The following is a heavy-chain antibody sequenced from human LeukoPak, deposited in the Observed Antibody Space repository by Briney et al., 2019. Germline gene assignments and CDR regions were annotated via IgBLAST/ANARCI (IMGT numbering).Heavy chain of an antibody. Sequence: GGSLRLSCAASGFTFSSYSMNWVRQAPGKGLEWVSSISSSSSYIYYADSVKGRFTISRDNAKNSLYLQMNSLRAEDTALYYCARARYGGNSALDSWGQGTLVTVSS. J-gene: IGHJ4*02. CDR1: GFTFSSYS. D-gene: IGHD4-23*01. CDR3: ARARYGGNSALDS. V-gene: IGHV3-21*01. CDR2: ISSSSSYI.